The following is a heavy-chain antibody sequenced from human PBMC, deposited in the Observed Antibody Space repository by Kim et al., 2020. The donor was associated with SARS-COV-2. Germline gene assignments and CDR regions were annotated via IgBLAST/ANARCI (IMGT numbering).Heavy chain of an antibody. Sequence: GGSLRLSCAASGFTFSSYSMNWVRQAPGKGLEWVSSISSSSSYIYYADSVKGRITIPRDNAKNSLYLQMNSLRAGDTAVYYCARAGNSSGQLFDYWGQRALGTLSS. J-gene: IGHJ4*02. V-gene: IGHV3-21*01. CDR3: ARAGNSSGQLFDY. CDR2: ISSSSSYI. D-gene: IGHD3-22*01. CDR1: GFTFSSYS.